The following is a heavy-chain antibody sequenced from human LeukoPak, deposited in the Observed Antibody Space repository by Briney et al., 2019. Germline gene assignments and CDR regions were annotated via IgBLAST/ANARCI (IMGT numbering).Heavy chain of an antibody. CDR1: GFTLSSYE. V-gene: IGHV3-48*03. J-gene: IGHJ6*02. CDR3: ARYQQPDYYYYGMDV. CDR2: ISSSGSTI. D-gene: IGHD6-13*01. Sequence: GGSLRLSCAASGFTLSSYEMNWVRQAPGKRLEWVSYISSSGSTIYYADSVKGRFTISRDNAKNSLYLQMNSLRAEDTAVYYCARYQQPDYYYYGMDVWGQGTTVTVSS.